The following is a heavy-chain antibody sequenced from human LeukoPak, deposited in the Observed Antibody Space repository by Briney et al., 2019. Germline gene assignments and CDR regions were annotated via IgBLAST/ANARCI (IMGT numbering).Heavy chain of an antibody. Sequence: GGSLRLSCTASGFTFGDYAKSWVRQAPGKGLEWVGFIRSKAYGGTTEYAASVKGRFTISRDDSKSIAYLQMNSLKTEDTAVYYCTRAARITIFGVAIDKYYFDYWGQGTLVTVSS. CDR3: TRAARITIFGVAIDKYYFDY. D-gene: IGHD3-3*01. CDR1: GFTFGDYA. J-gene: IGHJ4*02. CDR2: IRSKAYGGTT. V-gene: IGHV3-49*04.